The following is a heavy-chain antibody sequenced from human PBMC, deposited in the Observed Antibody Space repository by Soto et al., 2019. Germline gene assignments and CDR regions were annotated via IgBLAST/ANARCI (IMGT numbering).Heavy chain of an antibody. D-gene: IGHD5-12*01. J-gene: IGHJ4*02. Sequence: GGSLRLSCAASGFTFSSYWMHWVRQAPGKGLVWVLRIKGDERETNYADSVKGRFTISRDNAKNTLYLQLNRLRAEDTAVYYCLRGNSGYGNFDYWGQGTRVTV. V-gene: IGHV3-74*01. CDR3: LRGNSGYGNFDY. CDR1: GFTFSSYW. CDR2: IKGDERET.